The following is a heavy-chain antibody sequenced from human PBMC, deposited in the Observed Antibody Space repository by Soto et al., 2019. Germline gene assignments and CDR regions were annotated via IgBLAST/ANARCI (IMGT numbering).Heavy chain of an antibody. CDR1: GGSISSGGYY. J-gene: IGHJ6*02. CDR2: IYYSGST. V-gene: IGHV4-31*01. D-gene: IGHD3-10*01. Sequence: QVQLQESGPGLVKPSQTLSLTCTVSGGSISSGGYYWSWIRQHPGKGLEWIGYIYYSGSTYYNPSLKSLFTISVDTSKNQFSLKLSSVTAADTAVYYCARDRLWFGELHHPNYYGMDVWGQGTTVTVSS. CDR3: ARDRLWFGELHHPNYYGMDV.